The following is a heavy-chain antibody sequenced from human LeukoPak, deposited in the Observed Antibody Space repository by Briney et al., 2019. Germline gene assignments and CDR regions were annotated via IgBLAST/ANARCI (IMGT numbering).Heavy chain of an antibody. V-gene: IGHV3-23*01. CDR2: VSGDGQRT. D-gene: IGHD1-14*01. Sequence: PGGSLRLSCAASGFTFNNYAMNWVLQTPGKGLQWVSAVSGDGQRTFYADSVKGRFTIFRDNSMSTLSLQMNSLRVEDTAVYYCAKEQDNLLLLSHFDSWGQGILVTVSA. CDR3: AKEQDNLLLLSHFDS. CDR1: GFTFNNYA. J-gene: IGHJ4*02.